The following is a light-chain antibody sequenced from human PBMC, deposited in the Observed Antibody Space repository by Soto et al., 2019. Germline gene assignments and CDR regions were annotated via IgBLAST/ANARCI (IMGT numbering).Light chain of an antibody. CDR3: QEYDNWPPEGT. CDR1: QSVSIN. Sequence: TVLTQSPATLSVSPGERASLSCRASQSVSINLAWYQQKSGQAPRLLIYGASTRATGIPARFSGSRSGTEFTLTINSLQSEDSAVYYCQEYDNWPPEGTFVQGTKVDIK. V-gene: IGKV3-15*01. J-gene: IGKJ1*01. CDR2: GAS.